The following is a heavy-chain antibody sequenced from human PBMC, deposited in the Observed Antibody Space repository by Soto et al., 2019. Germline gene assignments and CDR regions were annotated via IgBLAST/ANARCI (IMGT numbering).Heavy chain of an antibody. Sequence: LSLTCTVSGGSMSSYYWTWLRQSPGRGLEWIGYISYSGSTYYNPSLKSRVTISADTSKNQFSLRMNSMIAADTAVYYCARADPDASVGYWGQG. CDR2: ISYSGST. CDR1: GGSMSSYY. D-gene: IGHD2-15*01. V-gene: IGHV4-59*01. J-gene: IGHJ4*02. CDR3: ARADPDASVGY.